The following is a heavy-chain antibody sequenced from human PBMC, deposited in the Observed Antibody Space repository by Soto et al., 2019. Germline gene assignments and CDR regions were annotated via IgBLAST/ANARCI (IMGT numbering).Heavy chain of an antibody. V-gene: IGHV4-61*01. CDR3: ARGYYDILNGYYNHFDY. CDR2: IYYSGST. J-gene: IGHJ4*02. Sequence: PSETLSLTCTVSGGPVSSGSYYWSWIRQPPGKGLEWIGYIYYSGSTNYNPSLKSRVTMAVDTSKNQFSLKLSSVTAADTAVYYCARGYYDILNGYYNHFDYWGQGTLVTVSS. D-gene: IGHD3-9*01. CDR1: GGPVSSGSYY.